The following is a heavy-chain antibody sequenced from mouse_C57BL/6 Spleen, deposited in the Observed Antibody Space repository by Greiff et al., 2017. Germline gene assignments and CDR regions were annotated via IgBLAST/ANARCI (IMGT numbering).Heavy chain of an antibody. CDR2: IDPSDSYT. CDR1: GYTFTSYW. D-gene: IGHD3-2*02. CDR3: ARRGELRVLFAY. V-gene: IGHV1-69*01. J-gene: IGHJ3*01. Sequence: QVQLQQPGAELVMPGASVKLSCKASGYTFTSYWMHWVKQRPGQGLEWIGEIDPSDSYTNYNQKFKGKSTLTVDKSSSTAYMQLSSLTSEDSAVYYCARRGELRVLFAYWGQGTLVTVSA.